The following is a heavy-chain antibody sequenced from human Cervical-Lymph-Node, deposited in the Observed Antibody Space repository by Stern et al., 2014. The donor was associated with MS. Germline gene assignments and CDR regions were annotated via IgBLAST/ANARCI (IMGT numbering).Heavy chain of an antibody. CDR3: ARDRASAWYALDF. Sequence: VQLVQSGAEVTKPGASVKVSCRPSGYIFTAYYIHWVRQAPGQGLEWMGWINPNPGDTNYAQNFQGRVTMTRDTSLKTVYMEFSKLRSDDSALYFCARDRASAWYALDFWGQGTLVTVSS. CDR1: GYIFTAYY. J-gene: IGHJ4*02. CDR2: INPNPGDT. V-gene: IGHV1-2*02. D-gene: IGHD6-19*01.